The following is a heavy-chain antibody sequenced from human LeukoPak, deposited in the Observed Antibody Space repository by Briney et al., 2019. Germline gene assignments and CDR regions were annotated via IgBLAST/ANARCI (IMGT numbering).Heavy chain of an antibody. J-gene: IGHJ5*02. CDR2: INPNSGGT. CDR1: GYSFTDYY. Sequence: ASVKVSCKTSGYSFTDYYMHWVRQAPGQGLEWMGWINPNSGGTSTAQKFQGRITMTRDTSITTVYMEVSWLTSDDAAIYYCARADRLDGSPYLIGPWGQGTLVTVSS. CDR3: ARADRLDGSPYLIGP. V-gene: IGHV1-2*02. D-gene: IGHD1-26*01.